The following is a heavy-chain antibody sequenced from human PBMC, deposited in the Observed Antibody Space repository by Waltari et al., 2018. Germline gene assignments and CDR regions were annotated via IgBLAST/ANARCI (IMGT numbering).Heavy chain of an antibody. Sequence: QVQLQESGPGLVKPSQTLSLTCTVSGGSISSGSYYWSWIRQPAGKGLEWIGRIYTSGSTTYNPSLKSRVTISVDTSKNQFSLKLSSVTAADTAVYYCARDVVTAWAAGRTAFDIWGQGTMVTVSS. CDR3: ARDVVTAWAAGRTAFDI. CDR1: GGSISSGSYY. D-gene: IGHD7-27*01. CDR2: IYTSGST. J-gene: IGHJ3*02. V-gene: IGHV4-61*02.